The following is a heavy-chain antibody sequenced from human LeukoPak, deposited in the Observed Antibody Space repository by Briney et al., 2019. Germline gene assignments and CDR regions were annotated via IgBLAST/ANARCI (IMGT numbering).Heavy chain of an antibody. Sequence: SETLSLTCTISGGSVSDYYWSWIRQSPGKGLEWIGYIYHAGSTSYSPSLKSRATISADTSQNQFSLKLSSVTAADTAVYYCASRKLGNDYWGQGTLVTVSS. V-gene: IGHV4-59*02. D-gene: IGHD7-27*01. J-gene: IGHJ4*02. CDR2: IYHAGST. CDR3: ASRKLGNDY. CDR1: GGSVSDYY.